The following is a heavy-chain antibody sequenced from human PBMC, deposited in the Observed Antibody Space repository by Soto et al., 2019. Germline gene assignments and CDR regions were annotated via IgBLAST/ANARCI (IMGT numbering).Heavy chain of an antibody. CDR1: GGSISSSSYY. J-gene: IGHJ5*02. D-gene: IGHD6-13*01. V-gene: IGHV4-39*01. CDR3: ASRGIAAAGDWFDP. CDR2: IYYSGST. Sequence: QLPLQESGPGLVKPSETLSLTCTVSGGSISSSSYYWGWIRQPPGKGLEWIGSIYYSGSTYYNPSLKSRVTISVDTSKNQFSLKLSSVTAADTAVYYCASRGIAAAGDWFDPWGQGTLVTVSS.